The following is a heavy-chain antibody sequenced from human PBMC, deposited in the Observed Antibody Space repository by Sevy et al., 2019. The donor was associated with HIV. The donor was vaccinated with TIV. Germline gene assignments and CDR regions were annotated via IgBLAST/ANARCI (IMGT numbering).Heavy chain of an antibody. V-gene: IGHV3-33*01. Sequence: GSLRLSCAASGFTFSSYGMHWVRQAPGKGLEWVAVIWYDGSNKYYADSVKGRFTISRDNSKNTLYLQMNSLRAEDTAVYYCARGGYSYGYPYYFDYWGQGTLVTVSS. D-gene: IGHD5-18*01. CDR2: IWYDGSNK. CDR1: GFTFSSYG. J-gene: IGHJ4*02. CDR3: ARGGYSYGYPYYFDY.